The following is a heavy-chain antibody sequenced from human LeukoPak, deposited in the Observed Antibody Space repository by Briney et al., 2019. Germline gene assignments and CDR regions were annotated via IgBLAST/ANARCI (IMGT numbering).Heavy chain of an antibody. V-gene: IGHV4-59*01. Sequence: SETLSLTCTVSGGSISRYYWSWIRQPPGKGLEWIGYIYYSGSTNYNPSLKSRVTISVDTSKNQFSLKLSSVTAADTAVYYCARVISGYPPFMDVWGQGTTVTVSS. CDR1: GGSISRYY. D-gene: IGHD3-22*01. CDR3: ARVISGYPPFMDV. CDR2: IYYSGST. J-gene: IGHJ6*02.